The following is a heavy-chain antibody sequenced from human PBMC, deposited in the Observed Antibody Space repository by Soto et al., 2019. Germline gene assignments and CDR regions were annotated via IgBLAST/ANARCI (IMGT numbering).Heavy chain of an antibody. V-gene: IGHV1-69*13. CDR3: ARDPYYYDSSGFSGP. D-gene: IGHD3-22*01. CDR1: GGTFSSYA. CDR2: IIPIFGTA. J-gene: IGHJ5*02. Sequence: SVKVSCKASGGTFSSYAISWVRQAPEQGLEWMGGIIPIFGTANYAQKFQGRVTITADESTSTAYMELSSLRSEDTAVYYCARDPYYYDSSGFSGPWGQGTLVTVSS.